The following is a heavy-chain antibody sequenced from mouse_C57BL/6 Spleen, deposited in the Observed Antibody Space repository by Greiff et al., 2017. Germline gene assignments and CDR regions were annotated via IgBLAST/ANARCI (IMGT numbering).Heavy chain of an antibody. CDR1: GFSLTSYG. CDR3: ARNGNYVWFAY. D-gene: IGHD2-1*01. Sequence: VQLQQSGPGLVQPSQSLSITCTVSGFSLTSYGVHWVRQSPGKGLEWLGVIWSGGSTDYNAAFISRLSIRKDNSKSQVFFKMNRLQADETAIYYCARNGNYVWFAYWGQGTLVTVSA. J-gene: IGHJ3*01. CDR2: IWSGGST. V-gene: IGHV2-2*01.